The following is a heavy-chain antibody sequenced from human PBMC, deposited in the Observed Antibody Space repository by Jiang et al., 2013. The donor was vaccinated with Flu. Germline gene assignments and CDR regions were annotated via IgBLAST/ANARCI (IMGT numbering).Heavy chain of an antibody. V-gene: IGHV3-15*01. CDR2: IKSKTDGGTT. CDR1: GFAFSNAW. D-gene: IGHD3-10*01. CDR3: TTENSLDIWFGWEQKDY. J-gene: IGHJ4*02. Sequence: VQLVESGGGLVKPGGPLRLSCAASGFAFSNAWMSWVRQAPGKGLEWVGRIKSKTDGGTTDYAAPVKGRFTISRDDSKNTLYLQMNSLKTEDTAVYYCTTENSLDIWFGWEQKDYWGQGTLVTVSS.